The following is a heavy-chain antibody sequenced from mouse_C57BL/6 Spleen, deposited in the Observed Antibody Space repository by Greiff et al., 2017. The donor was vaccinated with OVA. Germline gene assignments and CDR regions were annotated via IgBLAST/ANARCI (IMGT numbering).Heavy chain of an antibody. CDR1: GYTFTEYT. V-gene: IGHV1-62-2*01. CDR2: FYPGSGSI. J-gene: IGHJ2*01. Sequence: VQVVESGAELVKPGASVKLSCKASGYTFTEYTIHWVKQRSGQGLEWIGWFYPGSGSIKYNEKFKDKATLTADKSSSTVYMELSRLTSEDSAVYFGARHEEKSYLYYFDYWGQGTTLTVSS. D-gene: IGHD5-5*01. CDR3: ARHEEKSYLYYFDY.